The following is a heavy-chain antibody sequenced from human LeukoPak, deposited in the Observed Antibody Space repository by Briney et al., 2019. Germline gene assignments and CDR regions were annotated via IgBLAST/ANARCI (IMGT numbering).Heavy chain of an antibody. V-gene: IGHV3-30*03. J-gene: IGHJ4*02. D-gene: IGHD3-22*01. CDR2: ISYDGSNK. CDR3: AVGYSSNGYYPVDY. Sequence: PGRSLRLSCAASGFTFSSYGMHWVRQAPGKGLEWVAVISYDGSNKYYADSVKGRFTIYRDNSKNTLYLQMNSLRAEDTAVYYCAVGYSSNGYYPVDYWGQGTLVTVSS. CDR1: GFTFSSYG.